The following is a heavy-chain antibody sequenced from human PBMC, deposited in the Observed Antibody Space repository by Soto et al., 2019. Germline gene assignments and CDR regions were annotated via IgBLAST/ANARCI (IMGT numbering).Heavy chain of an antibody. J-gene: IGHJ4*02. CDR1: GDSISSSTYY. D-gene: IGHD6-6*01. CDR3: ARPYFSSSSMFDY. V-gene: IGHV4-39*01. Sequence: SETLSLTCTVSGDSISSSTYYWGWIRQPPGKGLEWIGCIYHTGTTYYNPSLKSRVTISVDTSKNQFSLKLSSVTAADTAVYYCARPYFSSSSMFDYWGQGALVTVSS. CDR2: IYHTGTT.